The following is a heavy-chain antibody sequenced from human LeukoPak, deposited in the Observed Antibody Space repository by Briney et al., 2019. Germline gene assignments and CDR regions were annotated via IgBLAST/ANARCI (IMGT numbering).Heavy chain of an antibody. J-gene: IGHJ3*01. Sequence: RSETLSLTCTVSGGSISSYYWSWIRQPPGKGLEWIGSIYYSGSTYYNPSLKSRVTISVDTSKNQFSLKLSSVTAADTAVYYCARDGYSYGLPQQESAFDLWGQGTMVTVSS. CDR1: GGSISSYY. V-gene: IGHV4-59*12. D-gene: IGHD5-18*01. CDR2: IYYSGST. CDR3: ARDGYSYGLPQQESAFDL.